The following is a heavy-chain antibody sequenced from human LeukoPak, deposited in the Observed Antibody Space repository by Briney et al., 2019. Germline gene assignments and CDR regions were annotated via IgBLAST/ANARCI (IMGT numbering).Heavy chain of an antibody. V-gene: IGHV3-23*01. Sequence: GGSLRLSCAASGFTFSSYAMSWVRQAPGKGLECISGFSGSGGSTYYADSVKGRFTISRDNSKNTLFLEMNSLRVEDTAVYYCAKGRGFRVWDPWDNWGQGTLITVSS. CDR2: FSGSGGST. D-gene: IGHD3-16*01. J-gene: IGHJ4*02. CDR3: AKGRGFRVWDPWDN. CDR1: GFTFSSYA.